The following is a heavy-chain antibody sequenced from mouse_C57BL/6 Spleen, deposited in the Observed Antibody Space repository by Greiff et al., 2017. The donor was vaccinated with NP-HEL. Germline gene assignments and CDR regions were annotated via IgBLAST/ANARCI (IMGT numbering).Heavy chain of an antibody. CDR2: IYPGSGNT. J-gene: IGHJ2*01. D-gene: IGHD4-1*01. V-gene: IGHV1-76*01. CDR3: ARLGTLFDY. CDR1: GYTFTDYY. Sequence: QVQLQQSGAELVRPGASVKLSCKASGYTFTDYYINWVKQRPGQGLEWIARIYPGSGNTYYNEKFKGKATLTAEKSSSTAYMQLSSLTSEDSAVYFCARLGTLFDYWGQGTTLTVSS.